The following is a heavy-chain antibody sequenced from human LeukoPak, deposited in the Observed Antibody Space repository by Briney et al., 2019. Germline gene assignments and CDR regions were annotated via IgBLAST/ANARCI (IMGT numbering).Heavy chain of an antibody. D-gene: IGHD4-17*01. J-gene: IGHJ4*02. CDR1: GYTFISYA. Sequence: ASVKVSCTASGYTFISYAMHWVRQAPGQRLEWMGWINAGNGNTKYSQKFQGRVTITRDTSASTAYMELSSLRSEDTAVYYCAREGYGDYSFGFWGQGTLVTVSS. CDR3: AREGYGDYSFGF. V-gene: IGHV1-3*01. CDR2: INAGNGNT.